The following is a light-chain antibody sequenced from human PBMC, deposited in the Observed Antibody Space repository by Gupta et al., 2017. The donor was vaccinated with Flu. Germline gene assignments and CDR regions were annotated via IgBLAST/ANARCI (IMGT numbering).Light chain of an antibody. J-gene: IGKJ5*01. CDR3: QQLNSFPPT. CDR1: QALSSY. Sequence: DIHLTQSPSFLSASVGDRVTITCRASQALSSYLAWYQQNPGKAPKLLINAASSLQSGVPSRFSGSGSGTEFTLTIGSLQPEDFATYYCQQLNSFPPTFGQGTRLEIK. V-gene: IGKV1-9*01. CDR2: AAS.